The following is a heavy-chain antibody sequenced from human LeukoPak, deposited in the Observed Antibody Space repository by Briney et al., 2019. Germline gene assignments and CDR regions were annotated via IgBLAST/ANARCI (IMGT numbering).Heavy chain of an antibody. J-gene: IGHJ4*02. Sequence: SETLSLPCTVPGGSISIYYWSWIRQPPAKALDWIGGIYYTGSTSNNLSLTSRVTMSVDTSKNQFSLQVRSVTAADTAVYYCARYGVYGDYDYWGQGTLVTVSS. V-gene: IGHV4-59*12. D-gene: IGHD4-17*01. CDR2: IYYTGST. CDR1: GGSISIYY. CDR3: ARYGVYGDYDY.